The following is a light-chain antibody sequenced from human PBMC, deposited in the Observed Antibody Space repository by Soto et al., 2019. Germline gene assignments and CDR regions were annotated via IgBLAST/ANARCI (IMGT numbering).Light chain of an antibody. CDR3: AAWDDSRAGV. Sequence: QAVVTQPPSASGTPGQTVSISCSGTSSNMRTNTVNWYQHLPGTAPKLIIYSNDQRPSGVPDRFSASKSGTSASLAINGLQSADEAVYYCAAWDDSRAGVFGGGTKLTVL. CDR2: SND. CDR1: SSNMRTNT. J-gene: IGLJ3*02. V-gene: IGLV1-44*01.